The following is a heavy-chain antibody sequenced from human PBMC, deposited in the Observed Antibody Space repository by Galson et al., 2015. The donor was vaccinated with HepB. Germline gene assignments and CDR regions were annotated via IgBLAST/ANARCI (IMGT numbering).Heavy chain of an antibody. Sequence: SLRLSCAASGFTFSSYAMNWVRQAPGKGLEWVSRVSESDLYADSVKGRFTISRDNSKRMVFLQMDSLRAEDTAIYYCAKSRGHHYDHYFDSWGQGTLVTVSS. CDR3: AKSRGHHYDHYFDS. V-gene: IGHV3-23*01. J-gene: IGHJ4*02. D-gene: IGHD3-16*01. CDR1: GFTFSSYA. CDR2: VSESD.